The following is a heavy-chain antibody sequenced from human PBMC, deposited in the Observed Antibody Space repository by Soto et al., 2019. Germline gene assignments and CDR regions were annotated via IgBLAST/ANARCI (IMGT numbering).Heavy chain of an antibody. CDR1: GFTFSTYA. J-gene: IGHJ4*02. D-gene: IGHD1-26*01. V-gene: IGHV3-30-3*01. CDR3: ARDRSMGATDY. CDR2: ISYDGNNQ. Sequence: QVQLVESGGGVVQPGRSLRLSCAASGFTFSTYAMHWVRQAPGKGLEWVAVISYDGNNQYYAYSVKGRFTISRDNSKNTLYLQMNSLRPEDTAVFYCARDRSMGATDYWGQGTLVTVSS.